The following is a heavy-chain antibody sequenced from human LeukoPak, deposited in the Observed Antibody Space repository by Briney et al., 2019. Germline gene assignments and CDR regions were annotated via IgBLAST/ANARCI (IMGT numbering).Heavy chain of an antibody. J-gene: IGHJ4*02. V-gene: IGHV4-4*07. Sequence: GRIYTSGSTNYNPSLKSRVTMSVDTSKNQFSLKLSSVTAADTAVYYCAGTSMVRGVIDYWGQGTLVTVSS. D-gene: IGHD3-10*01. CDR2: IYTSGST. CDR3: AGTSMVRGVIDY.